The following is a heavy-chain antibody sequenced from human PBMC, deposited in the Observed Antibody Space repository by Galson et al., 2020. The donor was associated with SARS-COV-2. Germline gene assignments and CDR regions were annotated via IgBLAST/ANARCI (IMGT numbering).Heavy chain of an antibody. Sequence: TSETLSLTCPVSGGSTSSGGYYWSWVRQHPGKGLEWIGYTYYSGSTYYDPSLKSRVTISADTSKNQFSLKLSSVTAADTAVYYCARGMTNDGMDVWGQGTTVTVSS. CDR2: TYYSGST. CDR1: GGSTSSGGYY. J-gene: IGHJ6*02. V-gene: IGHV4-31*03. CDR3: ARGMTNDGMDV. D-gene: IGHD2-8*01.